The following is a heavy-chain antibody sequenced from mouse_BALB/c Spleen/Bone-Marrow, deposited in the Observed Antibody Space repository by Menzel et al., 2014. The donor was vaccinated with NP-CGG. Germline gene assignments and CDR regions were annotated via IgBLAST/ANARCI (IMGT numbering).Heavy chain of an antibody. D-gene: IGHD1-2*01. CDR1: GYAFTEYT. J-gene: IGHJ4*01. Sequence: EVQLQQSGPELVKPGASVKISCKTSGYAFTEYTMHWVKQSHGKSLEWIGGVNPNNGGTIYNQKFKGKTTLTVDKSSSTAYMELRSLTSEDSAVYYCARKDYGYNYVMDYWGQGTSVTVSS. CDR3: ARKDYGYNYVMDY. CDR2: VNPNNGGT. V-gene: IGHV1-18*01.